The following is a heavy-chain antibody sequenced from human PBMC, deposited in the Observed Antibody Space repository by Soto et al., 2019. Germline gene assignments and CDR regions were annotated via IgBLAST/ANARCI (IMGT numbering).Heavy chain of an antibody. CDR2: IYCDDDK. D-gene: IGHD2-21*02. J-gene: IGHJ6*02. V-gene: IGHV2-5*02. Sequence: QITLKESGPTLVKPTQTLTLTCTISGFSLNTGGVGVGWIRQPPGKALEWLALIYCDDDKRYSPSLKSRLTLPKDTSKTQVVLTMTHMDPLDTATYYCAYSRGGGDCLHSDSSHYYYGLDVWGQGTTVTVSS. CDR3: AYSRGGGDCLHSDSSHYYYGLDV. CDR1: GFSLNTGGVG.